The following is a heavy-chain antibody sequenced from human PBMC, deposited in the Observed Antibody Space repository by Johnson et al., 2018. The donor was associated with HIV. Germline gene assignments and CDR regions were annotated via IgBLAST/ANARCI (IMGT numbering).Heavy chain of an antibody. J-gene: IGHJ3*02. CDR3: ARGGGVVGNAFDI. CDR2: ISYDGSNK. V-gene: IGHV3-30*14. Sequence: QVQLVESGGGVVQPGRSLRLSCAASGFTFSSYAMHWVRQAPGKGLEWVAVISYDGSNKYYADSVKGRFTISRDNSKNTLYLQMGSLRAEDMAVYYCARGGGVVGNAFDIWGQGTMVTVSS. CDR1: GFTFSSYA. D-gene: IGHD1-26*01.